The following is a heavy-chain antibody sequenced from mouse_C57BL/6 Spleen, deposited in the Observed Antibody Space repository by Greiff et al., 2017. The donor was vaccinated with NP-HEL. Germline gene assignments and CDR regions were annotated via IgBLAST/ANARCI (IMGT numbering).Heavy chain of an antibody. J-gene: IGHJ4*01. CDR3: AKRVPPGYAMDY. CDR1: GFSLTSYG. CDR2: IWSGGST. Sequence: VKLQESGPGLVQPSQSLSITCTVSGFSLTSYGVHWVRQPPGKGLEWLGVIWSGGSTDYNAAFISRLSISKDNSKSQVFFKMNSLQADDTAIYYCAKRVPPGYAMDYWGQGTSVTVSS. V-gene: IGHV2-4*01.